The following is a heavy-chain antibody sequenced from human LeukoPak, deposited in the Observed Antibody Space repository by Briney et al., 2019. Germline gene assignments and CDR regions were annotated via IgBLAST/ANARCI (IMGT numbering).Heavy chain of an antibody. CDR3: ARGVAAAGTFYYGMDV. V-gene: IGHV4-59*01. Sequence: KPSETLSLTCTVSGGSISSYYWSWLRQPPGKGLEWIGYIYYSGSTNYNPSLKSRVTISVDTSKNQFSLKLSSVTAADTAVYYCARGVAAAGTFYYGMDVWGQGTTVTVSS. D-gene: IGHD6-13*01. CDR1: GGSISSYY. CDR2: IYYSGST. J-gene: IGHJ6*02.